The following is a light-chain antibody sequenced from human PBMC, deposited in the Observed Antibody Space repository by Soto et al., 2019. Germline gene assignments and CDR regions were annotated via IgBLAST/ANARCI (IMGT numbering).Light chain of an antibody. CDR3: QQYGSSGT. CDR2: GAS. CDR1: QSVSSY. V-gene: IGKV3-20*01. Sequence: EIVLTHCPATLSLSPGERATLSCRASQSVSSYLAWYQQKPGQAPRLLIYGASNRATGIPDRFSGSGSGTDFTLTISRLEPEDFAVYYCQQYGSSGTFGQGTKVDI. J-gene: IGKJ1*01.